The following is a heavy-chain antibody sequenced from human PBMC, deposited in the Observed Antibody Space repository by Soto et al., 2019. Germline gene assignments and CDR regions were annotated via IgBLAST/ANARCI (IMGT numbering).Heavy chain of an antibody. CDR1: GDSVSSGGYY. CDR3: ARGFSSVSMDA. D-gene: IGHD6-19*01. V-gene: IGHV4-61*08. CDR2: IYSSGSA. J-gene: IGHJ6*02. Sequence: SETLSLTCTVSGDSVSSGGYYWSWIRQPPGKGLEWIGYIYSSGSANYNPSLKSRVAISRDTSKNQISLKVASVTAADTAGYYCARGFSSVSMDAWGQETTVTVSS.